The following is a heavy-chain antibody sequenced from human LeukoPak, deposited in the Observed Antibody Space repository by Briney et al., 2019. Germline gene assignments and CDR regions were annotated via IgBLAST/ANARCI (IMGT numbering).Heavy chain of an antibody. D-gene: IGHD1-26*01. V-gene: IGHV4-59*01. CDR2: IHYTGST. CDR1: GGSTSGSY. Sequence: SETLSLTCSVSGGSTSGSYWSWVRQPPGKGLQWIGYIHYTGSTDYSPSLKSRVTISIDTPKNQVSLRVTSVTAADTAVYYCARTGYGRDYYGMDVWGQGTTVTVSS. J-gene: IGHJ6*02. CDR3: ARTGYGRDYYGMDV.